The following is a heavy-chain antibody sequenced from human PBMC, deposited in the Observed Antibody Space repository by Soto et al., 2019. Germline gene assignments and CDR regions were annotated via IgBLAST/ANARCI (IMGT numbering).Heavy chain of an antibody. CDR3: AREGNLGRWLQPLDY. J-gene: IGHJ4*02. V-gene: IGHV4-59*01. CDR1: GGSISSSY. CDR2: IHYNGNT. Sequence: SETLSLTCTVSGGSISSSYWSWIRQPPGKGLEWIGNIHYNGNTKYNPSLKSRVTMSVDTSKNQFSLKLISVTAADTAVYYCAREGNLGRWLQPLDYWGQGTLVTVSS. D-gene: IGHD5-12*01.